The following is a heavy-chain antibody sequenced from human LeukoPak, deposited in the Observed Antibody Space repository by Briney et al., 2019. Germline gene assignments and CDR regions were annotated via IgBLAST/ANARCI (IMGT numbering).Heavy chain of an antibody. CDR1: GFTFSSYA. CDR3: ANGRLQLPNDY. D-gene: IGHD4-4*01. CDR2: ISGSGGST. Sequence: GGSLRLSCAASGFTFSSYAMSWVRQAPGKGLEWVSAISGSGGSTYYADSVKGRFTISRDNSKNTLYLQMNNLRAEDTAVYYCANGRLQLPNDYWGQGTLVTVSS. V-gene: IGHV3-23*01. J-gene: IGHJ4*02.